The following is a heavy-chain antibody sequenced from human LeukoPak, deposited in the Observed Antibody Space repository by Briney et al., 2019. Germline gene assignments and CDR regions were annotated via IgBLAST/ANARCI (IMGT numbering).Heavy chain of an antibody. V-gene: IGHV3-30-3*01. CDR2: ISSDGNNK. Sequence: PGGSLRLSCAASGFTFITYAIHWVRQAPGKGLEWVAVISSDGNNKYYADSVKGRFTISRDNFKNTLYLQMNSLRAEDTAVYYCAKEVIVGVSFDYWGQGTLVTVSS. D-gene: IGHD1-26*01. J-gene: IGHJ4*02. CDR3: AKEVIVGVSFDY. CDR1: GFTFITYA.